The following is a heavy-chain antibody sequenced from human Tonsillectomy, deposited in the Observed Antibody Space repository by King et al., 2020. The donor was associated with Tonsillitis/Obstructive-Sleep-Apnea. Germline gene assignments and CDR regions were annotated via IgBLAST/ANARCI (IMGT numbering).Heavy chain of an antibody. V-gene: IGHV1-69*01. J-gene: IGHJ5*02. CDR3: ARAPSMIVVVITQRNWFDP. CDR2: IIPVFGTA. Sequence: QLVQSGAEVKKPGSSVKVSCKASGGTFSSYAISWVRQAPGQGLELMGGIIPVFGTANYAQKFQGIVTITADESTSTAYMELSSLRSEDTAVYYCARAPSMIVVVITQRNWFDPWGQGTLVTVSS. D-gene: IGHD3-22*01. CDR1: GGTFSSYA.